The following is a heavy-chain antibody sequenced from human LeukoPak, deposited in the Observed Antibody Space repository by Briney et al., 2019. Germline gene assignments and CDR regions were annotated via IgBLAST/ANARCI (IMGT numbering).Heavy chain of an antibody. D-gene: IGHD6-6*01. CDR3: ARDREYSSSGLVWFDP. Sequence: PSETLSLTCTVSGGSISVYYWTWIRQPPGKGLEWIGSIHYSGSATYNPSLRSRVIISVDTSRNQFSLWLTSVTAADTAVYYCARDREYSSSGLVWFDPWGHGILVTVSS. CDR2: IHYSGSA. V-gene: IGHV4-4*08. J-gene: IGHJ5*02. CDR1: GGSISVYY.